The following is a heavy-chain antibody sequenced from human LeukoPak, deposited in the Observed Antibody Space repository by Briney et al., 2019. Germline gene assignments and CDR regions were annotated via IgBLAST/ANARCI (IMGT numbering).Heavy chain of an antibody. J-gene: IGHJ4*02. CDR1: GFTVSSNY. Sequence: GGSLRPSCVVSGFTVSSNYMSWVRQAPGKGLEWVSVLYSGGNTYHADSVKGRFTISRDNSKNTLYLQMNSLRAEDTAVYYCAREGASSSFGYWGQGTLVTVSS. V-gene: IGHV3-53*01. D-gene: IGHD6-13*01. CDR3: AREGASSSFGY. CDR2: LYSGGNT.